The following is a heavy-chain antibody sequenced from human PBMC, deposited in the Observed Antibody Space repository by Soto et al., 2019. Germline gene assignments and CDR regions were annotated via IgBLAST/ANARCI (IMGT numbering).Heavy chain of an antibody. V-gene: IGHV3-30-3*01. D-gene: IGHD3-22*01. CDR1: GFTFSSYA. Sequence: PGGSLRLSCAASGFTFSSYALYWVRQAPGKGLEWVAVISYDGSNKYYADPVKGRFTISRDNSKSTLYLQVNSLRPEDTAVYYCARGNTRLYDSSGYFDYWGQGTLVTVSS. CDR3: ARGNTRLYDSSGYFDY. CDR2: ISYDGSNK. J-gene: IGHJ4*02.